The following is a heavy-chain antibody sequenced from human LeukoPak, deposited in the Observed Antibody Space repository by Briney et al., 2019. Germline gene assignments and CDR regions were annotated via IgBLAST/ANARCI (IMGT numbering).Heavy chain of an antibody. V-gene: IGHV3-30*02. CDR1: GFTFSSYG. CDR3: AKDNAYCSGGSCYSDFDY. D-gene: IGHD2-15*01. CDR2: IRYDGSNK. J-gene: IGHJ4*02. Sequence: PGGSLGLSCAASGFTFSSYGMHWVRQAPGKGLEWVAFIRYDGSNKYYADSVKGRFTISRDNSKNTLYLQMNSLRAEDAAVYYCAKDNAYCSGGSCYSDFDYWGQGTLVTVSS.